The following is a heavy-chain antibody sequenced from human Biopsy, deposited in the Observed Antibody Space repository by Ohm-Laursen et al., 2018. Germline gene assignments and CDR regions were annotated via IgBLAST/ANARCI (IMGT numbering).Heavy chain of an antibody. CDR3: ARTRFLQWLGPSYCFDY. V-gene: IGHV2-70*11. D-gene: IGHD3-3*01. CDR2: VDWGGDK. J-gene: IGHJ4*02. Sequence: TLSLTCTVSGDSVSRSSHYWGWIRQSPGKALEWLARVDWGGDKYYNTSLRTRLTISKDTSKNQVVLTMTNMDPVDTGTYYCARTRFLQWLGPSYCFDYWGQGAPVTVSS. CDR1: GDSVSRSSHY.